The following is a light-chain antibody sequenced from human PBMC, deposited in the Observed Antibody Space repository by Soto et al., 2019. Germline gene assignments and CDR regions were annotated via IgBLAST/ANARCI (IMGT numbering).Light chain of an antibody. J-gene: IGKJ4*01. CDR1: QRVLYSSNNKND. CDR3: QQYYSSPLT. V-gene: IGKV4-1*01. CDR2: WAS. Sequence: DIVMTQSPDSLAVSLGERATINCKSSQRVLYSSNNKNDLAWYQQKPGQPPKLLIYWASTRESGVPDRFSGSGSGTDFTLTISSLQAEDVSVYYCQQYYSSPLTFGGGTKVELK.